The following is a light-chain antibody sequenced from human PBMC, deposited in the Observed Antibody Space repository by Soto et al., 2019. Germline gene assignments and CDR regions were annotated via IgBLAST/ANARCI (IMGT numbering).Light chain of an antibody. CDR2: GAS. CDR1: QSVSSSY. J-gene: IGKJ3*01. Sequence: ESVLTQSPGTLSLSPGERATLSCRASQSVSSSYLAWYQQKPGQAPRLLIYGASSRATGIPDRFSGSGSGTDFPLTISRLEPEDFAVYYCQQYGSSSFTFGPGTKVDIK. CDR3: QQYGSSSFT. V-gene: IGKV3-20*01.